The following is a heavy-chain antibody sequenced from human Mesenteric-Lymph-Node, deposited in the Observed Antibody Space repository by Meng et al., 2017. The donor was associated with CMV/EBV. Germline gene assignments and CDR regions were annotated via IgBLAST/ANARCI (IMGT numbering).Heavy chain of an antibody. Sequence: VRARRGGGGPLKPSGTRHPPGAAFGGSFSCYYWSWIRQPPGKGLEWIGEINHSGSTNYNPSLKSRVTISVDTSKNQFSLKLSSVTAADTAVYYCARHQRWLKSEGGFNYWGQGTLVTVSS. CDR2: INHSGST. D-gene: IGHD4-23*01. CDR3: ARHQRWLKSEGGFNY. CDR1: GGSFSCYY. J-gene: IGHJ4*02. V-gene: IGHV4-34*01.